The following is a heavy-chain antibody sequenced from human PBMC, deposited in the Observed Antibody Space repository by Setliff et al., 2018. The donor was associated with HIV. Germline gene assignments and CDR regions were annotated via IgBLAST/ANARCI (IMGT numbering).Heavy chain of an antibody. CDR2: FYTSGST. V-gene: IGHV4-4*09. J-gene: IGHJ4*02. Sequence: SETLSLTCTVSGGSFTTYYWSWLRQPPGKELEWIGYFYTSGSTNHNPSLKSRVTISIDTSKNQFSLKLNAVTAADTAVYYCARRPPLTTGREYYFDFWGQGTLVTVSS. CDR3: ARRPPLTTGREYYFDF. CDR1: GGSFTTYY. D-gene: IGHD1-1*01.